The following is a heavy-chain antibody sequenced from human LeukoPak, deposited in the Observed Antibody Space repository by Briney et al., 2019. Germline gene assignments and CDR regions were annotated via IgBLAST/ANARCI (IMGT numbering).Heavy chain of an antibody. J-gene: IGHJ4*02. CDR1: GFTFNNYE. D-gene: IGHD6-6*01. Sequence: GGSLRLSCAASGFTFNNYEMNWVRQAPGKGLEWVSYISSSGSTIYYADSVKGRFTISRDNAKNSLYLQMNSLRAEDTAVYYCARDSAARGDYWGEGTRVTVSS. V-gene: IGHV3-48*03. CDR2: ISSSGSTI. CDR3: ARDSAARGDY.